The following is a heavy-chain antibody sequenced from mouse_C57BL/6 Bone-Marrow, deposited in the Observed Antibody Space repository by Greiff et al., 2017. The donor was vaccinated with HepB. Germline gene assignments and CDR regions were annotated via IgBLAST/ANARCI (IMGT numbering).Heavy chain of an antibody. CDR1: GYTFTSYW. CDR2: IDPSDSYT. J-gene: IGHJ2*01. D-gene: IGHD1-1*01. Sequence: VQLQQSGAELVMPGASVKLSCKASGYTFTSYWMHWVKQRPGQGLEWIGEIDPSDSYTNYNQKFKGKSTLTVDKSSSTAYMQLSSLTSEDSAVYYCARCYSRGDFDYWGQGTTLTVSS. CDR3: ARCYSRGDFDY. V-gene: IGHV1-69*01.